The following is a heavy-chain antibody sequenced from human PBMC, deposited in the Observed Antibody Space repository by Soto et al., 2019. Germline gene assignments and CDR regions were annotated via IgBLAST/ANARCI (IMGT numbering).Heavy chain of an antibody. CDR1: GFTFSSYG. D-gene: IGHD1-7*01. CDR3: AKGRYNWNYGGAFDI. V-gene: IGHV3-30*18. J-gene: IGHJ3*02. CDR2: ISYDGSNK. Sequence: VQLVESGGGLVQPGGSLRLSCAASGFTFSSYGMHWVRQAPGKGLEWVAVISYDGSNKYYADSVKGRFTISRDNSKNTLYLQMNSLRAEDTAVYYCAKGRYNWNYGGAFDIWGQGTMVTVSS.